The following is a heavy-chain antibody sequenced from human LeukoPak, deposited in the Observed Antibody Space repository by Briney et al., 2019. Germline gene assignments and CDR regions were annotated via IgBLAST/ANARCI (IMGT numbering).Heavy chain of an antibody. CDR1: GYTFTSYG. D-gene: IGHD4-17*01. CDR2: ISAYNGNT. V-gene: IGHV1-18*01. J-gene: IGHJ4*02. CDR3: GVTVTTNYYLDY. Sequence: ASVKVSCKASGYTFTSYGISWARQAPGQGLEWMGWISAYNGNTNYAQKLQGRVTMTTDTSTSTAYMELRSLRSDDTAVYYCGVTVTTNYYLDYWGQGTLVTVSS.